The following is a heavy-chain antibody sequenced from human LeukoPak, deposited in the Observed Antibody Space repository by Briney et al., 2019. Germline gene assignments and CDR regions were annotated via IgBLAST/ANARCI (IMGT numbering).Heavy chain of an antibody. D-gene: IGHD5-12*01. CDR3: AHGHVATFFSY. CDR2: IYYSGST. J-gene: IGHJ4*02. CDR1: GGSISSYY. Sequence: PSETLSLTCTVSGGSISSYYWSWIRQPPGKGLEWIGYIYYSGSTNYNPSLKSRVTISLDTSKNQFSLRLSSVTAADTAVYYCAHGHVATFFSYWGQGTLVTVSS. V-gene: IGHV4-59*01.